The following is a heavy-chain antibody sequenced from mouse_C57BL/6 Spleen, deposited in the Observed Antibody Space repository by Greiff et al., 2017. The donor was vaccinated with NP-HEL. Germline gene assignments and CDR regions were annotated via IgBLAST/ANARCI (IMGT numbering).Heavy chain of an antibody. CDR2: IFPGSGST. CDR3: ARRRAYYGNYGYFDV. V-gene: IGHV1-75*01. Sequence: QVQLKESGPELVKPGASVKISCKASGYTFTDYYINWVKQRPGQGLEWIGWIFPGSGSTYYNEKFKGKATLTVDKSSSTAYMLLSSLTSEDSAVYFCARRRAYYGNYGYFDVWGTGTTVTVSS. CDR1: GYTFTDYY. J-gene: IGHJ1*03. D-gene: IGHD2-10*01.